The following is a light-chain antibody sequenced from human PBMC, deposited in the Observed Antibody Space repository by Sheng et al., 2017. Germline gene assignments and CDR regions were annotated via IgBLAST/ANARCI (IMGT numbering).Light chain of an antibody. CDR2: DVS. V-gene: IGLV2-8*01. J-gene: IGLJ2*01. CDR3: SSYTSYNTVV. Sequence: QSALTQPPSASGSPGQSVTISCTGTSSDVGGYNYVSWYQQHPGKTPKLIIYDVSKRPSGVPDRFSGSKSGNTASLTVSGLQAEDEADYYCSSYTSYNTVVFGGGTKLTVL. CDR1: SSDVGGYNY.